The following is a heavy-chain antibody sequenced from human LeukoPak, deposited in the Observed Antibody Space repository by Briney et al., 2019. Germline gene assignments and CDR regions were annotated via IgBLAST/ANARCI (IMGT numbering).Heavy chain of an antibody. CDR3: AKDIAGAGYSSSSLDY. J-gene: IGHJ4*02. CDR2: ISWDGGST. Sequence: GGSLRLSCAASGFTFDDYTMRWVRQAPGKGLEWVSLISWDGGSTYYADSVKGRFTISRDNSKNSLYLQMNSLRTEDTALYYCAKDIAGAGYSSSSLDYWGQGTLVTVSS. D-gene: IGHD6-6*01. CDR1: GFTFDDYT. V-gene: IGHV3-43*01.